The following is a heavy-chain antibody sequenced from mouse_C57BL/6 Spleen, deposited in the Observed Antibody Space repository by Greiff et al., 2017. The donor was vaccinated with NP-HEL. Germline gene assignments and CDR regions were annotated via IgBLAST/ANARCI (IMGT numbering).Heavy chain of an antibody. D-gene: IGHD3-2*02. CDR2: IHPNSGST. V-gene: IGHV1-64*01. CDR3: AQTAQATYAMDY. J-gene: IGHJ4*01. Sequence: VQLQQPGAELVKPGASVKLSCKASGYTFTSYWMHWVKQRPGQGLEWIGMIHPNSGSTNYNEKFKSKATLTVDKSSSTAYMQLSSLTSEDSAVEYCAQTAQATYAMDYWGQGTSVTVSS. CDR1: GYTFTSYW.